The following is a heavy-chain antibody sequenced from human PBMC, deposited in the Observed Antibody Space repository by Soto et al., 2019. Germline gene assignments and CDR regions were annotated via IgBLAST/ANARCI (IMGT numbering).Heavy chain of an antibody. CDR3: ARPYSSTWNYFDY. Sequence: PGGSLRLSCAASGFTFSDYVMHWVGQAPGKGLEWVAVISYEGSKYYAGSVKGRFTISRDNSKNTLSLQMNSLRAEDTAVYYCARPYSSTWNYFDYWGQGTLVTVSS. V-gene: IGHV3-30*03. CDR2: ISYEGSK. D-gene: IGHD6-13*01. CDR1: GFTFSDYV. J-gene: IGHJ4*02.